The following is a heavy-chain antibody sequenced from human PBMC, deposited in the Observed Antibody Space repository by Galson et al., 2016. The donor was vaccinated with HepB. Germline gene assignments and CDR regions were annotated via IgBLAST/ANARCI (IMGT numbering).Heavy chain of an antibody. CDR3: TRDPYYGAAGAFLDF. J-gene: IGHJ4*02. CDR1: GFTVSTNY. CDR2: IKQDGSEK. Sequence: SLRLSCAASGFTVSTNYITWVRQPPGKGLEWVANIKQDGSEKYYVDSVRGRFTVSRDNSKNSLYLQLDSLRVEDTAVYYCTRDPYYGAAGAFLDFWGQGTLVTVSS. V-gene: IGHV3-7*03. D-gene: IGHD4-17*01.